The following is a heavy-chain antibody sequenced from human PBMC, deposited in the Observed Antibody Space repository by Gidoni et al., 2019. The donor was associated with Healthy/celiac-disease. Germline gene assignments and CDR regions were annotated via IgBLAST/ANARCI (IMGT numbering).Heavy chain of an antibody. Sequence: EVQLVESGGGLVKPGGSLRLSCAASGFTFSSYSMNWVRQAPGKGLEWVSSISSSSSYIYYADSVKGRFTISRDNAKNSLYLQMNSLRAEDTAVYYCARVDSSSSGYFDYWGQGTLVTVSS. D-gene: IGHD6-6*01. J-gene: IGHJ4*02. CDR3: ARVDSSSSGYFDY. CDR1: GFTFSSYS. V-gene: IGHV3-21*01. CDR2: ISSSSSYI.